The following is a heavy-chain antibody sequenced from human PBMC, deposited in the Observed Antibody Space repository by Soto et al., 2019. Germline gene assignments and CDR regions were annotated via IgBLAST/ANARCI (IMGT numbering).Heavy chain of an antibody. Sequence: PGGSLRLSCTVSGLKFSDAWMSWVRQVPGKGLEWVGRMKSIGSGGTRDYAAPVKGRFTISRDDSKNTVYLQMNSLKSEDSAMYYCCWFVTINYYFTHWGQGTRVTVSS. V-gene: IGHV3-15*01. J-gene: IGHJ4*02. D-gene: IGHD1-26*01. CDR2: MKSIGSGGTR. CDR1: GLKFSDAW. CDR3: CWFVTINYYFTH.